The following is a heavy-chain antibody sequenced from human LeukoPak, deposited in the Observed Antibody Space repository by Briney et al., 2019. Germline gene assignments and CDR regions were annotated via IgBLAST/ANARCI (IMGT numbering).Heavy chain of an antibody. CDR3: ARDRWYYGSGSSPLDY. D-gene: IGHD3-10*01. V-gene: IGHV1-18*04. J-gene: IGHJ4*02. Sequence: ASVKVSCKASGYTFTSYGISWVRQAPGQGLEWMGWISAYNGNTNYAQELQGRVTMTTDTSTSTAYMELRSLRSDDTAVYYCARDRWYYGSGSSPLDYWGQGTLVTVSS. CDR2: ISAYNGNT. CDR1: GYTFTSYG.